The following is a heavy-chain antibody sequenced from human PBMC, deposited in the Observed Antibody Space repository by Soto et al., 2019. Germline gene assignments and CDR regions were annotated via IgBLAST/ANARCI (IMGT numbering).Heavy chain of an antibody. CDR2: VSSSSSYI. CDR3: ARDSSGNYPNWFDP. J-gene: IGHJ5*02. Sequence: PGGSLRLSCAASGFTFSSYSMNWVRQAPGKGLEWVSSVSSSSSYIYYADSVKGRFTISRDNAKNSLYLQMNSLRAEDTAVYYCARDSSGNYPNWFDPWGQGTLVTVSS. CDR1: GFTFSSYS. V-gene: IGHV3-21*01. D-gene: IGHD3-10*01.